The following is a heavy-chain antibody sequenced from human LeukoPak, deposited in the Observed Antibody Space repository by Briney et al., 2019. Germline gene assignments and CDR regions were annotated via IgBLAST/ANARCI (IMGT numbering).Heavy chain of an antibody. V-gene: IGHV7-4-1*02. CDR1: GYTFTSYA. CDR3: ARGWQQLPTRDFQH. D-gene: IGHD6-13*01. J-gene: IGHJ1*01. CDR2: INTNTGNP. Sequence: ASVKVSCKASGYTFTSYAMNWVRQAPGQGLEWKGWINTNTGNPTYAQGFTGRFVFSLDTSVSTAYLQISSLKAEDTAVYYCARGWQQLPTRDFQHWGQGTLVTVSS.